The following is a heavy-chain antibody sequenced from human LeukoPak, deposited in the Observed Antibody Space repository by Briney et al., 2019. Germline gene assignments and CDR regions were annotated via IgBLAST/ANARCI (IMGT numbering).Heavy chain of an antibody. Sequence: GGSLRLSCAASGFTFSSYAMSWVRQAPGKGLEWVSAISGSGGSTYYADSVKGRFTISRDNSKNTLYLQMNSLRAEDTAVYYCAKLPDILTGYSRFDYWGQGTLVTVSS. V-gene: IGHV3-23*01. D-gene: IGHD3-9*01. CDR1: GFTFSSYA. CDR2: ISGSGGST. J-gene: IGHJ4*02. CDR3: AKLPDILTGYSRFDY.